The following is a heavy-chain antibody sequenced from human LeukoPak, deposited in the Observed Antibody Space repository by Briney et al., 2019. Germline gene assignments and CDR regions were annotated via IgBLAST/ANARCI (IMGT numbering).Heavy chain of an antibody. V-gene: IGHV3-48*01. J-gene: IGHJ6*03. D-gene: IGHD6-6*01. CDR1: GFTFSNYN. CDR2: IGSRGSTI. CDR3: AREDSSSSGVGYYYYMDV. Sequence: GGSLRLSCAASGFTFSNYNMNWVRQAPGKGLEWVSYIGSRGSTIYYADSVKGRFTISRDNAKNSLYVQMNSLGAEDTAVYYCAREDSSSSGVGYYYYMDVWGKGTTVTVSS.